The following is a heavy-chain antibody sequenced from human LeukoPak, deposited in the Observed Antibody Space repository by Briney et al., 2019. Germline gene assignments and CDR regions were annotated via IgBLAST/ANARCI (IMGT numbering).Heavy chain of an antibody. CDR1: GYTFTSYG. CDR3: ARDCSSTSCYKEWYSYYYGMDV. D-gene: IGHD2-2*02. CDR2: ISAYNGNT. J-gene: IGHJ6*02. Sequence: ASVKVSCKASGYTFTSYGISWVRQAPGQGLEWMGWISAYNGNTNYAQKLQGRVTMTTDTSTSTAYMELRSLRSDDTAAYYCARDCSSTSCYKEWYSYYYGMDVWGQGTTVTVSS. V-gene: IGHV1-18*01.